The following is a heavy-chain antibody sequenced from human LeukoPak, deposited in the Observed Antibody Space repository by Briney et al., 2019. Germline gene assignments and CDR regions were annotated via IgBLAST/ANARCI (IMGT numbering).Heavy chain of an antibody. J-gene: IGHJ4*02. CDR3: ARGVGYRLDY. D-gene: IGHD5-12*01. CDR2: IGSDNKP. CDR1: GFTFSAYA. Sequence: PGGSLRLSCAASGFTFSAYAMTWVRQAPGKGLEWVSSIGSDNKPHYSESVKGRFAISRDNSKNTLFLQLNSLRAEDTALYYCARGVGYRLDYWGQGSLVTVSS. V-gene: IGHV3-23*05.